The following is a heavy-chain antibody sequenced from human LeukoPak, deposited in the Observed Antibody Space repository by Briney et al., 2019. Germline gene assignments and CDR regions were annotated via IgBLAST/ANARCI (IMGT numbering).Heavy chain of an antibody. J-gene: IGHJ6*03. CDR3: ARVSVLRYFDWLTAAMDV. CDR1: GYTFTSYG. CDR2: ISAYNGNT. D-gene: IGHD3-9*01. V-gene: IGHV1-18*01. Sequence: ASVKVSCKASGYTFTSYGIGWVRQAPGQGLEWLGWISAYNGNTNYAQKLQGRVTMTTDTSTSTAYMELRSLRSDDTAVYYCARVSVLRYFDWLTAAMDVWGKGTTVTISS.